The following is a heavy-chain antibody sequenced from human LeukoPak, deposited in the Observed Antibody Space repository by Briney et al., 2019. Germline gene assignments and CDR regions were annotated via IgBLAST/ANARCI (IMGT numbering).Heavy chain of an antibody. CDR2: INGDGSNT. Sequence: PGGSLRLSCAVSGFTSSWMHWVRQVPGKGLVWASRINGDGSNTNYADAVKGRFTISRDNAKNILYLQMNSLRAEDTGVYYCVGGRRSYGLWDSWGQGTLVIVSS. D-gene: IGHD3-10*01. CDR3: VGGRRSYGLWDS. V-gene: IGHV3-74*01. J-gene: IGHJ4*02. CDR1: GFTSSW.